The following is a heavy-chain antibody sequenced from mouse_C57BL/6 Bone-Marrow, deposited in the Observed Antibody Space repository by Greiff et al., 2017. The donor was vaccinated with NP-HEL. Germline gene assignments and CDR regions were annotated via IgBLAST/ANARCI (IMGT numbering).Heavy chain of an antibody. D-gene: IGHD1-1*01. CDR2: IYPGSGST. CDR1: GYTFTSYW. Sequence: VQLQQPGAELVKPGASVKMSCKASGYTFTSYWITWVKQRPGQGLEWIGDIYPGSGSTNYNEKFKSKATLTVDTSSSTAYMQLSSLTSEDSAVYYWARAGYYYGSSPFAYWGQGTLVTVSA. V-gene: IGHV1-55*01. CDR3: ARAGYYYGSSPFAY. J-gene: IGHJ3*01.